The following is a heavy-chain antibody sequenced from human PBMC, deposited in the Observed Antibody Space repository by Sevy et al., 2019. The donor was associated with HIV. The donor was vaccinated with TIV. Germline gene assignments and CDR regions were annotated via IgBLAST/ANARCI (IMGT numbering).Heavy chain of an antibody. CDR3: ARLGSTTWYLPGY. CDR2: IYNSGTT. CDR1: GDSISSSNYY. D-gene: IGHD6-13*01. J-gene: IGHJ4*02. Sequence: SETLSLTCTVSGDSISSSNYYWGWIRQPPGKGLEWIGSIYNSGTTYYNPSLESRLTLSVDTSKNQFSLKLRFVTAADTAVYYCARLGSTTWYLPGYWDQGTLVTVSS. V-gene: IGHV4-39*01.